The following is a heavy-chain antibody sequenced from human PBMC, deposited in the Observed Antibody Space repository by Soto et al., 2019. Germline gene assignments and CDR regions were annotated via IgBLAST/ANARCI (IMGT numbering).Heavy chain of an antibody. V-gene: IGHV1-18*01. Sequence: QVQLVQSGAEVKKPGVSVKVSCKASGYTFSSYGISWVRQAPGQGLEWMGRISAYNGNTNYAQKLQGRVTMTTDTSTSTAYMELRSLRSDDTAVYYCARDRGYNWNYGWFDPWGQGTLVTVSS. D-gene: IGHD1-7*01. CDR2: ISAYNGNT. J-gene: IGHJ5*02. CDR3: ARDRGYNWNYGWFDP. CDR1: GYTFSSYG.